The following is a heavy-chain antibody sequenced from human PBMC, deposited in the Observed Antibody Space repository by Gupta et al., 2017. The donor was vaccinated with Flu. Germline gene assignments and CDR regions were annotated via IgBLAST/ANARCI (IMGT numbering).Heavy chain of an antibody. CDR2: ISGSGGST. V-gene: IGHV3-23*01. D-gene: IGHD2-15*01. Sequence: EVQLLESGGGLVQPGGSLRLSCAASGFTFSSYAMRWVRQAPGKGLEWVSAISGSGGSTYYADSVKGRFTISRDNSKNTLYLQMNSLRAEDTAVYYCAKAEDHYCSGGSCEEPYYYYGMDVWGQGTTVTVSS. CDR1: GFTFSSYA. CDR3: AKAEDHYCSGGSCEEPYYYYGMDV. J-gene: IGHJ6*02.